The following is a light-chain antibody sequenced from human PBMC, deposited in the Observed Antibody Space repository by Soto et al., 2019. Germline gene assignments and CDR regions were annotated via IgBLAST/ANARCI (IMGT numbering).Light chain of an antibody. CDR3: QQDNIWPLA. J-gene: IGKJ5*01. Sequence: EVVLSQSPGTVSLSTGERATLSCRASHSISSNLALYQQKPGEAPMLLISGATTRATVLPTLFSGSGSGAEFTLTISSLQSEDFAVYCCQQDNIWPLAFGQGTRLEIK. CDR2: GAT. CDR1: HSISSN. V-gene: IGKV3-15*01.